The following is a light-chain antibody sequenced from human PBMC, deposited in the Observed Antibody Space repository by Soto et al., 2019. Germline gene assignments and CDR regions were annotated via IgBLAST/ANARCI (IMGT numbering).Light chain of an antibody. CDR3: QQLHSYPLT. CDR1: QGISSY. V-gene: IGKV1-9*01. CDR2: VAS. Sequence: IQLTQSPSSLSASVGDRVTITCRASQGISSYLAWYQQIPGQAPKLLIYVASTLQSGVPSRFSGSGSGTDFTLTISSLQPEDFATYYCQQLHSYPLTFGGGTKVEIK. J-gene: IGKJ4*01.